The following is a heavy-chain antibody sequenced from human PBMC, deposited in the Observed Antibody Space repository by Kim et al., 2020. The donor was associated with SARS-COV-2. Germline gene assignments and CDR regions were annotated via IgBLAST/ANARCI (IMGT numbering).Heavy chain of an antibody. D-gene: IGHD2-21*02. CDR1: GGSFSGYY. CDR3: ATELAYCGGDCWD. J-gene: IGHJ4*02. Sequence: SETLSLTCAVYGGSFSGYYWSWIRQPQGKGLEWIGEVNHSDSTNYHPSLKSRVTISVATSKNQFSLKLSSVTAADTAVYYCATELAYCGGDCWDWGQGTLVTVSS. V-gene: IGHV4-34*01. CDR2: VNHSDST.